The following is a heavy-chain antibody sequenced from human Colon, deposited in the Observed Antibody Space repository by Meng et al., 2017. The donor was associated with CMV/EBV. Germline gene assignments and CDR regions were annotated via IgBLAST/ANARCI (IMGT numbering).Heavy chain of an antibody. D-gene: IGHD6-6*01. J-gene: IGHJ4*02. V-gene: IGHV4-61*01. CDR3: VRGHYSSSFYFDT. CDR2: IHYTGGT. Sequence: SETLSLTCGVSGASISSTSDSVGNGNNHWSWIRQPPGQPLEYIGYIHYTGGTNYNPSLRSRVTISVDTSKNQFSLKLRSVTAADTAVYYCVRGHYSSSFYFDTWGRGTLVTVSS. CDR1: GASISSTSDSVGNGNNH.